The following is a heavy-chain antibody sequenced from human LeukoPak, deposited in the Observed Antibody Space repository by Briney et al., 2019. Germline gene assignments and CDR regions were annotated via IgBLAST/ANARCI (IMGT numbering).Heavy chain of an antibody. J-gene: IGHJ4*02. D-gene: IGHD3-10*01. CDR1: GGSISSYY. V-gene: IGHV4-59*12. CDR3: ARVPTITFFDY. Sequence: SETLSLTCTVSGGSISSYYWSWIRQPPGKGLEWIGYIYYSGSTNYNPSLKSRVTISVDTSKNQFSLKLTSVTAADTAVYYCARVPTITFFDYWGQGTLVTVSS. CDR2: IYYSGST.